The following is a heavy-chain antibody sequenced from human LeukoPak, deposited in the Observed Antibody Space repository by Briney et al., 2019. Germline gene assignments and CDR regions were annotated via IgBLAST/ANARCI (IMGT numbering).Heavy chain of an antibody. V-gene: IGHV4-4*07. CDR3: AGGEVAGETDY. Sequence: NPSETLSLTCTVSGGSISSYYWSWIRQPAGKGLEWIGRIYTSGSTNYNPPLKSRVTMSVDTSKNQFSLKLSSVTAADTAVYYCAGGEVAGETDYWGQGTLVTVSS. J-gene: IGHJ4*02. D-gene: IGHD6-19*01. CDR2: IYTSGST. CDR1: GGSISSYY.